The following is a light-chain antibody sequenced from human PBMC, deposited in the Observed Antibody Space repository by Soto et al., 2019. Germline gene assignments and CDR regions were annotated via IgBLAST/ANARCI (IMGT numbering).Light chain of an antibody. CDR3: MQGTHWPPT. CDR1: QSLVYSDGNTY. V-gene: IGKV2-30*01. J-gene: IGKJ1*01. Sequence: DVVMTQSPLSLPVTLGQPASISCRSSQSLVYSDGNTYLNWFQQRPDQSPRRLIYKVSNRDSGVPDRFSGSGSGTDFTLKISRVEAVDVGVYYCMQGTHWPPTFGQGTKVEIK. CDR2: KVS.